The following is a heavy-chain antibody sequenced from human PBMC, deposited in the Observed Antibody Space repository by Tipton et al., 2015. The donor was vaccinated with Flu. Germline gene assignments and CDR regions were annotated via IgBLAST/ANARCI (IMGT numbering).Heavy chain of an antibody. D-gene: IGHD2-8*02. Sequence: TLSLTCTVPGGSISSSSHYWGWIRQPPGKGLEWIGSIYHSGSTYYNPSLKSRVTISVDTSKNQFSLKLGSVTAGDTAVYYCARRDCAGGICYSRVYDAFDSWGQGALVAVYS. J-gene: IGHJ3*02. CDR1: GGSISSSSHY. CDR3: ARRDCAGGICYSRVYDAFDS. V-gene: IGHV4-39*07. CDR2: IYHSGST.